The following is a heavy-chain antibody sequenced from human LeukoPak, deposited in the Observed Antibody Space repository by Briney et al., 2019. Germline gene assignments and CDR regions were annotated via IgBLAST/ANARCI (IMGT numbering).Heavy chain of an antibody. CDR1: GFTFSSYW. J-gene: IGHJ5*02. Sequence: PGGSLRLSCAASGFTFSSYWMSWVRQAPGKGLEWVANIKQDGSEKYYVDSVKGRFTISRDNSKNTVYLQMNNMRVDDTAVYYCARVDGWHWFDPWGQGTLVTVSS. CDR2: IKQDGSEK. CDR3: ARVDGWHWFDP. V-gene: IGHV3-7*03. D-gene: IGHD5-12*01.